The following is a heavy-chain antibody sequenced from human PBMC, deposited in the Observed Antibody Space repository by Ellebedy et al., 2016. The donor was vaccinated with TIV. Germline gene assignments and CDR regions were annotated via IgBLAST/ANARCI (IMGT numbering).Heavy chain of an antibody. CDR1: GGSISSNY. CDR2: IYNSVIT. Sequence: MPSETLSLTCTVSGGSISSNYWDWIRQPPGKGLEWIGYIYNSVITNYNPSLKSRVTMSVDKSKRQLSLKLRSVTAADTAVYYCARRYSGSSYHYFDYWGQGTLVIVSS. CDR3: ARRYSGSSYHYFDY. V-gene: IGHV4-59*08. D-gene: IGHD1-26*01. J-gene: IGHJ4*02.